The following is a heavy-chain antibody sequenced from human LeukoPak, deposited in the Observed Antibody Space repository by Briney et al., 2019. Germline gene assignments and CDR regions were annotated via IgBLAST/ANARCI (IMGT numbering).Heavy chain of an antibody. CDR1: GGSMSSSSYY. CDR3: ARRRIQLWYNWFDP. V-gene: IGHV4-39*07. D-gene: IGHD5-18*01. CDR2: IYYSGST. J-gene: IGHJ5*02. Sequence: SETLSLTCTVSGGSMSSSSYYWGWIRQPPGKGLEWIGSIYYSGSTYQNPSLKSRVTISVDTSKNQFSLKLSSVTAADTAVYYCARRRIQLWYNWFDPWGQGTLVTVSS.